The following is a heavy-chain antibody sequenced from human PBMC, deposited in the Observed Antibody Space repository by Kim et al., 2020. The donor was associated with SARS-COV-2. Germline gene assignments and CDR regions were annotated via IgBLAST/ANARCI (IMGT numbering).Heavy chain of an antibody. CDR3: ATGAAAGKSNWFDP. Sequence: APKVQGRVTMTEDTSTDTAYMELSSLRSEDTAVYYCATGAAAGKSNWFDPWGQGTLVTVSS. V-gene: IGHV1-24*01. D-gene: IGHD6-13*01. J-gene: IGHJ5*02.